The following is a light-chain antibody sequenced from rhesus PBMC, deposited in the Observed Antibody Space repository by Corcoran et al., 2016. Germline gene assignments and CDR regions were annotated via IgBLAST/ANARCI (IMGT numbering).Light chain of an antibody. CDR1: QAISSY. J-gene: IGKJ2*01. CDR3: QQHYNLPYT. V-gene: IGKV1-32*01. Sequence: DIQMTQSPSSLSASVGDRVTITCRASQAISSYLNWFQQKPGKHPKILIYNTNRLETGVPSRFNGSGSGTEFTLLISSLEPEDFATYYCQQHYNLPYTFGQGTKMEIK. CDR2: NTN.